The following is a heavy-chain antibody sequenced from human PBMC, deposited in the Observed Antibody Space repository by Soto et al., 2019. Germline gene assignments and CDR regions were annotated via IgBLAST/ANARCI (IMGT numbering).Heavy chain of an antibody. CDR3: ARSMTLLRLGELSFGY. V-gene: IGHV1-18*01. D-gene: IGHD3-16*02. CDR2: ISAYNGNT. J-gene: IGHJ4*02. CDR1: GYTFTSYG. Sequence: RASVKVSCKASGYTFTSYGISWVRQAPGQGLERMGWISAYNGNTNYAQKLQGRVTMTTDTSTSTAYMELRSLRSDDTAVYYCARSMTLLRLGELSFGYWGQGTLVTVSS.